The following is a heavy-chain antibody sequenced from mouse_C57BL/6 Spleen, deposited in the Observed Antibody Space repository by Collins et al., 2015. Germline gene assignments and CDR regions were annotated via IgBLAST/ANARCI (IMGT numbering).Heavy chain of an antibody. Sequence: EVLLQQSGPELVKPGASVKIPCKASGHTFTDYNMDWVKQSHGKSLEWIGDINPNNGGTIYNQKFKGKATLTVDKSSSTAYMELRSLTSEDTAVYYCARWGQLGRFAYWGQGTLVTVSA. CDR3: ARWGQLGRFAY. CDR2: INPNNGGT. D-gene: IGHD4-1*02. CDR1: GHTFTDYN. J-gene: IGHJ3*01. V-gene: IGHV1-18*01.